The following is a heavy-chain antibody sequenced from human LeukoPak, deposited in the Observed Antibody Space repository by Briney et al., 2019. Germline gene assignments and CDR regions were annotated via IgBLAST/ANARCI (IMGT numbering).Heavy chain of an antibody. Sequence: GGSLRLSCAASGFTFSSYSMNWVRQAPGKGLEWVSYISSSSSTIYYADSVKGRFTISRDSAKNSLYLQMNSLRAEDTAVYYCARDQTYDYVWGSYPDYWGQGTLVTVSS. CDR2: ISSSSSTI. CDR1: GFTFSSYS. CDR3: ARDQTYDYVWGSYPDY. J-gene: IGHJ4*02. D-gene: IGHD3-16*01. V-gene: IGHV3-48*01.